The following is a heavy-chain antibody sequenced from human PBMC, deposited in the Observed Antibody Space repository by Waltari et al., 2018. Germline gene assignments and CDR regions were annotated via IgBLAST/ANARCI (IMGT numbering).Heavy chain of an antibody. CDR3: ARDFGGIVVALMGYYFDY. CDR1: GGSISSSSYY. D-gene: IGHD3-22*01. V-gene: IGHV4-39*07. CDR2: IYYSGRI. Sequence: QLQLQESGPGLVKPSETLSLTCTVSGGSISSSSYYWGWIRQPPGKGLEWIGSIYYSGRIYYNPSLKSRVTISVDTSKNQFSLKLSSVTAADTAVYYCARDFGGIVVALMGYYFDYWGQGTLVTVSS. J-gene: IGHJ4*02.